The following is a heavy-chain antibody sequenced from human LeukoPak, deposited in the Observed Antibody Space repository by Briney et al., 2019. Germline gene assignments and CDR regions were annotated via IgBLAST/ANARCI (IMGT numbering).Heavy chain of an antibody. Sequence: GTSLRLSCAASGLYFTSFTMHWVRQAPGTGLEWVALISSDGGSQYYADSAEGRFTISRDTSNNTLFLQMDSLRTGDTAMYYCARASFDVWGQGTMVTVSS. CDR1: GLYFTSFT. CDR2: ISSDGGSQ. J-gene: IGHJ3*01. CDR3: ARASFDV. V-gene: IGHV3-30-3*01.